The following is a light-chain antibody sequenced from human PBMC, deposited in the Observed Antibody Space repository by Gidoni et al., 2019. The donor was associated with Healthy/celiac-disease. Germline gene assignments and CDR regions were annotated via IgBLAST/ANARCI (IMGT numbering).Light chain of an antibody. Sequence: DIVMTQSPDSLAVSLGERATINCKSSQSVLYSSNNKNYLAWYQQKPGQPPKLLIYWASTRESGVPDRFSGSGSGTDFTLTISSLQAEDVAGYYCQQYYSTPLFGGXTKVEIK. CDR3: QQYYSTPL. J-gene: IGKJ4*01. V-gene: IGKV4-1*01. CDR2: WAS. CDR1: QSVLYSSNNKNY.